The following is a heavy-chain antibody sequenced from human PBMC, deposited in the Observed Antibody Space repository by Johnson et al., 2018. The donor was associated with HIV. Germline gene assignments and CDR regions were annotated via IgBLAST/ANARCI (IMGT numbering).Heavy chain of an antibody. J-gene: IGHJ3*02. D-gene: IGHD3-16*01. CDR1: GFNFSSYG. CDR2: IKQDGSEQ. V-gene: IGHV3-7*01. CDR3: ARDIRWGPFPFDI. Sequence: VQLVESGGGVVQPGRSLRLSCVASGFNFSSYGMHWIRQAPGKGLEWVANIKQDGSEQYYVDSVKGRFTISRDNAKNSLYLQMNSLRAEDTAVYYCARDIRWGPFPFDIWGQGTMVTVSS.